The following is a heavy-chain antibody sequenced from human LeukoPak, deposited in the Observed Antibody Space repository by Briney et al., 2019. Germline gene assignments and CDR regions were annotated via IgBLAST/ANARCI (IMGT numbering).Heavy chain of an antibody. D-gene: IGHD6-6*01. CDR3: ATYIGSSGSDH. Sequence: GESLKISCRGSTYVFSSYWIGWVRQMPGKCLEWMGIIYPGDSDTRYSPSFQGQVTIAADKSISTAYLQWSSLRASDSAMYYCATYIGSSGSDHWGQGTLVTVSS. V-gene: IGHV5-51*01. CDR1: TYVFSSYW. J-gene: IGHJ5*02. CDR2: IYPGDSDT.